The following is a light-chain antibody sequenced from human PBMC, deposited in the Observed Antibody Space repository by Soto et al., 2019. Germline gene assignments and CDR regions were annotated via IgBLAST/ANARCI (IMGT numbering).Light chain of an antibody. CDR1: SSDVGAYNY. Sequence: QSALTQPPSASGSPGQSVTISCTGSSSDVGAYNYVSWYQQHPGKAPKLMIYEDTKRPSGVPDRFSGSKSGNTASLTVSGLQAEDEADYYCSSYAGSNNLPFGGGTKVTVL. J-gene: IGLJ3*02. CDR3: SSYAGSNNLP. V-gene: IGLV2-8*01. CDR2: EDT.